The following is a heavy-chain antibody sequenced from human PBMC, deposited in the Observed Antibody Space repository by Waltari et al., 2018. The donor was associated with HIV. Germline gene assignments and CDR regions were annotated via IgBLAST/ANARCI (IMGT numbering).Heavy chain of an antibody. Sequence: QLQLQESGPGLVKPSETLSLTCTVSGGSISSSSYYWGWIRQPPGKGLEWIGSIYYSGSTYYNPSLKSRVTISVDTSKNQFSLKLSSVTAADTAVYYCARHACSGGSCYFNYWGQGTLVTVSS. CDR2: IYYSGST. J-gene: IGHJ4*02. CDR1: GGSISSSSYY. D-gene: IGHD2-15*01. CDR3: ARHACSGGSCYFNY. V-gene: IGHV4-39*01.